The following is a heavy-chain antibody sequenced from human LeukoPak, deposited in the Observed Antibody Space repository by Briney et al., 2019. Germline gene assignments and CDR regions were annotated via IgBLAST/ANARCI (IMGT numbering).Heavy chain of an antibody. CDR1: VYTFTSYY. D-gene: IGHD3-16*01. V-gene: IGHV1-46*01. CDR2: INPSGGST. J-gene: IGHJ4*02. Sequence: ASVKVSCKASVYTFTSYYMHWVRQAPGQGLEWMGIINPSGGSTSYAQKFQGRVTMTRDMSTSTVYMELSSLRSEDTAVYYCAASSRLWDFDYWGQGTLVTVSS. CDR3: AASSRLWDFDY.